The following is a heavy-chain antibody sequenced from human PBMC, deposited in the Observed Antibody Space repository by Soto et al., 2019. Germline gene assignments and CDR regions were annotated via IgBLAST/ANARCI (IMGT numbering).Heavy chain of an antibody. Sequence: PEGSLRLSCAASGFTLSSDWMTWVRQAPGKGLEWVANIKEDGSEKYYVDSVKGRFTISRDNAEKSLYLQMNSLRAEDSAVYYCARGIQELDSWGQGTKVTVYS. CDR3: ARGIQELDS. CDR2: IKEDGSEK. V-gene: IGHV3-7*03. D-gene: IGHD6-13*01. CDR1: GFTLSSDW. J-gene: IGHJ6*02.